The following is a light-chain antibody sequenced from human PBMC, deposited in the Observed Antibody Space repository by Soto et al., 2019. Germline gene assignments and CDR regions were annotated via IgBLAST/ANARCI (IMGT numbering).Light chain of an antibody. CDR3: CSYAASNTFV. J-gene: IGLJ1*01. CDR2: DVS. CDR1: SSDVGGYNY. Sequence: QSALTQPASVSGSPGQSVTISCTGTSSDVGGYNYVSWYQQYSGKAPKVMIYDVSKRPSGVPDRFSGSKSGNTASLTISGLQAEDEADYYCCSYAASNTFVFGTGTKVTVL. V-gene: IGLV2-11*01.